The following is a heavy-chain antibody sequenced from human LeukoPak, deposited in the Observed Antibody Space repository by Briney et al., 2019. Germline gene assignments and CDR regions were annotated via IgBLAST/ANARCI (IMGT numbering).Heavy chain of an antibody. CDR1: GGTSNSHA. CDR3: ATTNDGGGYQWGDFFDY. Sequence: SVKVSFKASGGTSNSHAISWVRQAPGQGLEWMGRIISNLGTTNRAQKFQDRVTLTADKSTNTAYMELTSLTSDDTAIYYCATTNDGGGYQWGDFFDYWGQGTLVTVSS. CDR2: IISNLGTT. D-gene: IGHD3-22*01. V-gene: IGHV1-69*04. J-gene: IGHJ4*02.